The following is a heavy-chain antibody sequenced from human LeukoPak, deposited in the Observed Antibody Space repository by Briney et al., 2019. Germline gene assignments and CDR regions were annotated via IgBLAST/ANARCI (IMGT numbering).Heavy chain of an antibody. CDR3: ARDSTNFDY. J-gene: IGHJ4*02. CDR2: ISSSKYI. D-gene: IGHD5-24*01. Sequence: GGSLRLSCAASGFTFSSYSMNWVRQAPGEGLEWVSSISSSKYIYYTDSMKGRFTISRDNAKNSLYLQMNSLRAEDTAVYYCARDSTNFDYWGQGTLVTVSS. V-gene: IGHV3-21*01. CDR1: GFTFSSYS.